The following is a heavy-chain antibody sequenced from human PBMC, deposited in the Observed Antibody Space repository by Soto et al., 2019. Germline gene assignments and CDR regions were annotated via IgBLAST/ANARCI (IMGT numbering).Heavy chain of an antibody. J-gene: IGHJ4*02. V-gene: IGHV1-18*01. D-gene: IGHD1-26*01. CDR1: GYTPTNYD. CDR2: ISAYNGNT. CDR3: ARALYRSGTYYAFDN. Sequence: QVPLVQSGAEVKKPGASVTVSCKTSGYTPTNYDIGWVRQAPGQGLEWMGWISAYNGNTNSAQKPQGRLTMTTDTSTRTAYMELRSLRSDDTAVYYCARALYRSGTYYAFDNWGQGTLVTVSS.